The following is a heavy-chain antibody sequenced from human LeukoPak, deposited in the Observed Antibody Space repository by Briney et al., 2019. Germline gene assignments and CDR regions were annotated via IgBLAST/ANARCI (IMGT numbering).Heavy chain of an antibody. CDR3: ARVKHGWFGELFHY. D-gene: IGHD3-10*01. CDR2: INPNSGGT. J-gene: IGHJ4*02. Sequence: ASVKVSCKASGYTFTGYYMHWVRQAPGQGLEWMGWINPNSGGTNYAQKFQGRVTMTRDTSISTAYMELSRLRPDDTAVYYCARVKHGWFGELFHYWGQGTLVTVSS. CDR1: GYTFTGYY. V-gene: IGHV1-2*02.